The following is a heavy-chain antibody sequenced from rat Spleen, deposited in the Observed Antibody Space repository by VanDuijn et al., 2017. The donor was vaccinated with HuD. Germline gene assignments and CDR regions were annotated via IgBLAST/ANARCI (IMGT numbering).Heavy chain of an antibody. CDR3: ARVHYYSASSYFDY. D-gene: IGHD1-1*01. V-gene: IGHV2-6*01. Sequence: QVQLKESGPGLVQPSQILSLTCTVSGFSLTSYTVSWVRQPPGKGLEWIAAISSGGSTYYNSALKSRLSISRDTSKSQIFLEMNSLQTEDTAIYCCARVHYYSASSYFDYWCQGVMVTVSS. CDR2: ISSGGST. CDR1: GFSLTSYT. J-gene: IGHJ2*01.